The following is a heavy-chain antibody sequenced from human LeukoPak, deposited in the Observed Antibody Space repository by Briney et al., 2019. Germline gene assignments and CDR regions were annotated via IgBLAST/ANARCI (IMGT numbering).Heavy chain of an antibody. Sequence: GGSLRLSCAASGFTFSSYAIYWVRQAQGKGLEWVSAISGSGGSIYYTDSVKGRFTISRDNAKNSLYLRMNSLRAEDTALYYCAKDRRPTVSGGYFDLWGRGTLVIVSS. J-gene: IGHJ2*01. V-gene: IGHV3-23*01. CDR2: ISGSGGSI. CDR3: AKDRRPTVSGGYFDL. CDR1: GFTFSSYA. D-gene: IGHD3-10*01.